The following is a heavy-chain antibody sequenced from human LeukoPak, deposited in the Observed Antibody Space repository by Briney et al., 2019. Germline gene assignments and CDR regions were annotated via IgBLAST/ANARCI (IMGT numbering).Heavy chain of an antibody. CDR1: GGSISSGGYY. CDR2: IYYSGST. V-gene: IGHV4-31*03. CDR3: ASQGDSSGMYYFDY. D-gene: IGHD3-22*01. J-gene: IGHJ4*02. Sequence: SETLSLTCTVSGGSISSGGYYWSWIRQHPGKGLEWIVYIYYSGSTYYNPSLKSRVTISVDTSKNQFSLKLSSVTAADTAVYYCASQGDSSGMYYFDYWGQGTLVTVSS.